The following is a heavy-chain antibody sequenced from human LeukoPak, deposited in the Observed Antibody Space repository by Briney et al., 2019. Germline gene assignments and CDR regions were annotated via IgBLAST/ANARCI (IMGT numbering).Heavy chain of an antibody. D-gene: IGHD5-12*01. CDR2: LHADGIDR. V-gene: IGHV3-7*01. CDR3: ARGGYSFDY. J-gene: IGHJ4*02. Sequence: GGSLRLSCAASGFTLIGHLMSWVRQAPGKGLEWVARLHADGIDRYYADPVKGRFTISRDNAKNSLHLQMYSLRLDDTAVYYCARGGYSFDYLGQGTLVTVSS. CDR1: GFTLIGHL.